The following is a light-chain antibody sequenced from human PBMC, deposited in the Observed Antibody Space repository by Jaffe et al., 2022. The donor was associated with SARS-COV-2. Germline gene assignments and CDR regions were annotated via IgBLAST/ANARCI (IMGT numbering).Light chain of an antibody. CDR1: DNVYTD. V-gene: IGKV1-39*01. Sequence: DIQMTQSPSSLPASVGDIVKITCRASDNVYTDLNWYQQQPGKAPKLLIYGASTLQSGVPPRFSGSGSGTDFTLTISRLQPEDFATYYCQQSYTTPYTFGQGTSLDIK. J-gene: IGKJ2*01. CDR2: GAS. CDR3: QQSYTTPYT.